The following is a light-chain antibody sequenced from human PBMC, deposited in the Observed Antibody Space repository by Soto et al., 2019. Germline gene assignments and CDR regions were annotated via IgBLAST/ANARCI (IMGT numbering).Light chain of an antibody. Sequence: EIVLTQSPATLSLSPGERATLSCRASQTVSRHLAWYQQKPGQAPRLLIYDTSNRATGIPARFSGSGSGTDFTLTISGLQSEDSVVYYCQQYHNWPPFTFGQGTKLEI. V-gene: IGKV3D-15*01. CDR1: QTVSRH. CDR2: DTS. CDR3: QQYHNWPPFT. J-gene: IGKJ2*01.